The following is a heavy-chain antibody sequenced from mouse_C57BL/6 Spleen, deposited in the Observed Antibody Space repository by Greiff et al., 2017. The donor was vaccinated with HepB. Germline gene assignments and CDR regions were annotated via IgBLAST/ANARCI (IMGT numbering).Heavy chain of an antibody. V-gene: IGHV3-1*01. D-gene: IGHD1-1*01. CDR3: ASGYGSSSFAY. CDR1: GYSITSGYD. Sequence: EVQLQQSGPGMVKPSQSLSLTCTVTGYSITSGYDWHWIRHFPGNKLEWMGYISYSGSTNYNPSLKSRISITHATSKNHFFLKLNSVTTEDTATYYCASGYGSSSFAYWGQGTLVTVSA. J-gene: IGHJ3*01. CDR2: ISYSGST.